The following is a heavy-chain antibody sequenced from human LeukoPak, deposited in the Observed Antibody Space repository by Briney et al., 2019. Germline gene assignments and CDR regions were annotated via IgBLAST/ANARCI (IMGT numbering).Heavy chain of an antibody. CDR2: IWYDGSKR. Sequence: GRSLRLSCAASGFKFNSYGMHWVRQAPGKGLGWVAVIWYDGSKRYYADSVKGRFTISRDDSKNTLYLQMNSLRVEDTAVYSCARWTGAPFYAFEIWGQGTMVTVSS. CDR3: ARWTGAPFYAFEI. CDR1: GFKFNSYG. V-gene: IGHV3-33*03. D-gene: IGHD3/OR15-3a*01. J-gene: IGHJ3*02.